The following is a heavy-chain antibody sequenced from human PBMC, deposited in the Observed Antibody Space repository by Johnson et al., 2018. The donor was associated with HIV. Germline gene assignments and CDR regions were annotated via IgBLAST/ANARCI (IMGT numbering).Heavy chain of an antibody. CDR2: ISSSGSTI. V-gene: IGHV3-11*04. CDR3: VRVRGVYSSGWYDAFDI. J-gene: IGHJ3*02. CDR1: GFAFSDYY. D-gene: IGHD6-19*01. Sequence: QVQLVESGGGLVKPGWSLRLSCVASGFAFSDYYMSWIRQAPGKGLEWVSYISSSGSTIYYADSVKGRFTISRDNAKKSLYLQMNSLRAEDTAVYYCVRVRGVYSSGWYDAFDIWGQGTMVTVSS.